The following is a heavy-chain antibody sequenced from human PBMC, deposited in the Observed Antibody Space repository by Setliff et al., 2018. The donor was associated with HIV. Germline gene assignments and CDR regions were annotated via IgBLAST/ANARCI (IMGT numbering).Heavy chain of an antibody. D-gene: IGHD2-15*01. CDR2: IHHSGTT. CDR3: ARDGRHDRNRWYVTHQYFKY. CDR1: GYSISSGYY. V-gene: IGHV4-38-2*02. J-gene: IGHJ1*01. Sequence: PSETLSLTCAVSGYSISSGYYWAWIRQSPGKGLDWIGSIHHSGTTYYNPSLKSRVTISVDTSKKQFSLRLSSVTAADTAVYYCARDGRHDRNRWYVTHQYFKYWGQGTLVTVSS.